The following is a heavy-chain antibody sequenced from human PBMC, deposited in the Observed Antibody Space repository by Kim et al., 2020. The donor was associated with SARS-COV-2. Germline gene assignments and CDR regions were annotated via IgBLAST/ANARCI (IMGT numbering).Heavy chain of an antibody. CDR1: GYIFSSYG. D-gene: IGHD1-26*01. CDR3: ARDSELGAYFDF. J-gene: IGHJ4*01. V-gene: IGHV1-18*01. CDR2: ISGYNGNT. Sequence: ASVKVSCKASGYIFSSYGISWVRQVPGRGLEWMGWISGYNGNTNYAQKFQGRFTMTIDTPTTTDTPTSTAYIELRSLTSDDTAGYYCARDSELGAYFDFW.